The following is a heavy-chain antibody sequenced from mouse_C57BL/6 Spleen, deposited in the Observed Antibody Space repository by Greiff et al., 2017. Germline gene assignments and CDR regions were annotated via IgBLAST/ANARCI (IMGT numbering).Heavy chain of an antibody. J-gene: IGHJ3*01. D-gene: IGHD2-5*01. CDR3: ARSSNYGDWFAY. CDR1: GFTFSSYG. V-gene: IGHV5-6*01. CDR2: ISSGGSYT. Sequence: EVNVVESGGDLVKPGGSLKLSCAASGFTFSSYGMSWVRQTPDKRLEWVATISSGGSYTYYPDSVKGRFTISRDNAKNTLYLQMSSLKSEDTAMYYCARSSNYGDWFAYWGQGTLVTVSA.